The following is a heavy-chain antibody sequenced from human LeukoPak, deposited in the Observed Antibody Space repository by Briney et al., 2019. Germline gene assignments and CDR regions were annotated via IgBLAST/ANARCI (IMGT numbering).Heavy chain of an antibody. CDR2: ISSSSSYI. V-gene: IGHV3-21*01. CDR1: GFTFSSYS. Sequence: DPGGSLRLSCAASGFTFSSYSMNWVRQAPGKGLEWVSSISSSSSYIYYADSVKGRFTISRDNAKNSLYLQMNSLRAEDTAVYYCATMTTVTSYGMDVWGQGTTVTVSS. CDR3: ATMTTVTSYGMDV. D-gene: IGHD4-11*01. J-gene: IGHJ6*02.